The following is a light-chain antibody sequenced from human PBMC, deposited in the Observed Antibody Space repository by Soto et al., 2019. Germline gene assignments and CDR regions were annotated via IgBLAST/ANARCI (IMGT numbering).Light chain of an antibody. CDR1: QSISRG. J-gene: IGKJ2*01. CDR2: WAS. V-gene: IGKV1-5*03. CDR3: QQFKSYPYT. Sequence: DIPMTQSPSTLSASVGDRVIITCRASQSISRGLAWYQQKPGEAPKLLIYWASSLESGVPSRFSGSGSGTEFTLTISSLQPDDFATYYCQQFKSYPYTFGQGTKLEIK.